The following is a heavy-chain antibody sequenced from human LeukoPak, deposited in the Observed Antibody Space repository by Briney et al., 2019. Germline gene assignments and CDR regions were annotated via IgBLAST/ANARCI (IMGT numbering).Heavy chain of an antibody. CDR1: GFTFSSYA. Sequence: GGSLRLSCAASGFTFSSYAMSWVRQAPGKGLDWVSGISGNGYSTYDADSVKGRFTISRDNPKNTLYLQMNSLRAEDTAVYYCAKEPRSGSYSGGVSWFDPWGQGTLVTVSS. CDR2: ISGNGYST. V-gene: IGHV3-23*01. D-gene: IGHD1-26*01. J-gene: IGHJ5*02. CDR3: AKEPRSGSYSGGVSWFDP.